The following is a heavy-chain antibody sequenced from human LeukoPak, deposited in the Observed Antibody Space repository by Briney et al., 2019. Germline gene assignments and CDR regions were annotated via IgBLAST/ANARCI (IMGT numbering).Heavy chain of an antibody. V-gene: IGHV4-39*07. CDR2: IYYSGST. J-gene: IGHJ4*02. CDR3: ARDRKPFGSRIDY. Sequence: SETLSLTCTVSGGSISSSSYYWGWIRQPPGKGLEWIGSIYYSGSTYYNPSLKSRVTISVDTSKNQFSLKLSSVTAADTAVYYCARDRKPFGSRIDYWGRGTLVTVSS. D-gene: IGHD1-14*01. CDR1: GGSISSSSYY.